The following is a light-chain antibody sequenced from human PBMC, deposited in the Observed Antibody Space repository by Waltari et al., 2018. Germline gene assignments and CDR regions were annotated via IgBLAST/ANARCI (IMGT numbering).Light chain of an antibody. J-gene: IGKJ1*01. CDR3: QKYNSPPGT. CDR2: AAS. V-gene: IGKV1-27*01. CDR1: QGINNY. Sequence: DIQMTPSPSSLSASVGDRVPITCRASQGINNYLAWDQQKPGKVPKLLIYAASTLQTGVPSRFSGSGSGTDFTLTISSLQPEDVATYFCQKYNSPPGTFGQGTKVEIK.